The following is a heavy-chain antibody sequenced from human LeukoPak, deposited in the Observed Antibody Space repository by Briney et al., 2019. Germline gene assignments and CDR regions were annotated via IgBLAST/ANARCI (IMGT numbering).Heavy chain of an antibody. CDR3: ATYLQSGPIDS. D-gene: IGHD2/OR15-2a*01. J-gene: IGHJ4*02. CDR2: ISSSGSTI. CDR1: GFTFSSYE. Sequence: LSGGSLRLSCAASGFTFSSYEMNWVRQAPGKGLEWVSYISSSGSTIYYADSVKGRFTISRDNAKNSLYLQMNSLRGEDTGVYYCATYLQSGPIDSWGQGTLVTVSS. V-gene: IGHV3-48*03.